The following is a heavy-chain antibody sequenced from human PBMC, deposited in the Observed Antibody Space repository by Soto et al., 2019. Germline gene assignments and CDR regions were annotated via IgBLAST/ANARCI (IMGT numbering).Heavy chain of an antibody. CDR1: GGSISSGGYY. V-gene: IGHV4-31*03. D-gene: IGHD6-13*01. CDR2: IYYSGST. J-gene: IGHJ4*02. CDR3: ARAPAAAGTVYYFDY. Sequence: PSETLSLTCTVSGGSISSGGYYWSWIRQHPGKGLEWIGYIYYSGSTYYNPSLKSRVTISVDTSKNQFSLKLSSVTAADTAVYYCARAPAAAGTVYYFDYWGQGTLVTVSS.